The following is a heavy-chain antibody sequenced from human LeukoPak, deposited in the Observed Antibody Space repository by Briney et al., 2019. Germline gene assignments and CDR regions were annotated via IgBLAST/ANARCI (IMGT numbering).Heavy chain of an antibody. D-gene: IGHD3-9*01. V-gene: IGHV1-69*13. CDR1: GGTFSSYA. CDR3: ARVAFGHYDVLTGNINDAFDI. Sequence: SVKVSCKASGGTFSSYAMSWVRQAPGQGLEWMGGIIPIFGTANYAQKFQGRVTITADESTSTAYMELSSLRSEDTAVYYCARVAFGHYDVLTGNINDAFDIWGQGTMVTVSS. J-gene: IGHJ3*02. CDR2: IIPIFGTA.